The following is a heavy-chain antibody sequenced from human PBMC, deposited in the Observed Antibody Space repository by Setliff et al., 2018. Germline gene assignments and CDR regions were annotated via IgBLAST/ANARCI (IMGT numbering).Heavy chain of an antibody. CDR3: ARDTYIAQAFDI. CDR1: GFTVSSNY. D-gene: IGHD2-15*01. CDR2: IYRGGNT. Sequence: GSLSLSCAASGFTVSSNYMSWVRQAPGKGLEWVSIIYRGGNTYYADSVKGRFTISRDNSKNTLYLQMNSLRAEDTAVYYCARDTYIAQAFDIWGQGTMVTVSS. J-gene: IGHJ3*02. V-gene: IGHV3-66*02.